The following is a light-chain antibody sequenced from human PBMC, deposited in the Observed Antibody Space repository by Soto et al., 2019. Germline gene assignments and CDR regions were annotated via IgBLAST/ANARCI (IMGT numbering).Light chain of an antibody. CDR3: QQANSFPVT. CDR2: SVS. CDR1: QTISNW. Sequence: DIQMTQSPSSVSASVGDRVTTTCRASQTISNWLAWYQQRPGKAPSLLIYSVSKLQSGVPSRFSGSGSGTDFTLTISSLQPEDFATYFCQQANSFPVTFGPGTRLDVK. V-gene: IGKV1D-12*01. J-gene: IGKJ3*01.